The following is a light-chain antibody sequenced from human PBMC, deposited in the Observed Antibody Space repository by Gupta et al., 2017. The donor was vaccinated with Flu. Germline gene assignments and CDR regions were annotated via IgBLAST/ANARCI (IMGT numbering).Light chain of an antibody. J-gene: IGKJ1*01. CDR2: GAS. Sequence: TQSPDTLSLSPGESATRSGGASQSGSSDYLAWYQQKPGQAPRLVIYGASKRATGIPDRFSGSGSGTVFTLTISRLEPEDFAVYYCQVSGTFGQGTKVEIK. V-gene: IGKV3-20*01. CDR3: QVSGT. CDR1: QSGSSDY.